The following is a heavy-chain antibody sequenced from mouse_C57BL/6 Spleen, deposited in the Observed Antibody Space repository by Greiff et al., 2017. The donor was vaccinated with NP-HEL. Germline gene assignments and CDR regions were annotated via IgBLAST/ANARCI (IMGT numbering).Heavy chain of an antibody. J-gene: IGHJ2*01. Sequence: QVQLKESGAELVKPGASVKLSCKASGYTFTSYWMHWVKQRPGQGLEWIGMIHPNSGSTNYNEKFKSKATLTVDKSSSTAYMQLSSLTSEDSAVYYCARSSGNRDYWGQGTTLTVSS. CDR2: IHPNSGST. CDR3: ARSSGNRDY. CDR1: GYTFTSYW. V-gene: IGHV1-64*01. D-gene: IGHD1-3*01.